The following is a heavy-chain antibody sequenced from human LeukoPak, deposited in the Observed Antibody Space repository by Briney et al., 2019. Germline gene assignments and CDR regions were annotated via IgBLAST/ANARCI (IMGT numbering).Heavy chain of an antibody. CDR3: ARDRPYTGGWRGFDY. Sequence: SVKVSCKSSGGTXSRYAISWVRQPPGQGLEWMGGIIYMFGIANYAQKSLDRVTITADESTSKAYMELSSLRSEDTAVYYCARDRPYTGGWRGFDYWGQGTLVTVSS. D-gene: IGHD6-19*01. J-gene: IGHJ4*02. CDR1: GGTXSRYA. CDR2: IIYMFGIA. V-gene: IGHV1-69*13.